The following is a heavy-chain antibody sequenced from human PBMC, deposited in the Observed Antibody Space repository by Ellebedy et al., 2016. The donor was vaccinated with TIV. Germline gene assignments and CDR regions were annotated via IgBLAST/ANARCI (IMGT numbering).Heavy chain of an antibody. J-gene: IGHJ6*03. CDR2: IDPNSGDT. V-gene: IGHV1-2*02. CDR3: ARGDGSYYNNFYYMDN. D-gene: IGHD1-26*01. Sequence: ASVKVSCXASGYTFTGYYIHWVRQAPGQGLEWMGWIDPNSGDTDFAQKFQGRVTMARDTSITTAYMELSRLRSHDTAVYYCARGDGSYYNNFYYMDNWGEGTTVTVSS. CDR1: GYTFTGYY.